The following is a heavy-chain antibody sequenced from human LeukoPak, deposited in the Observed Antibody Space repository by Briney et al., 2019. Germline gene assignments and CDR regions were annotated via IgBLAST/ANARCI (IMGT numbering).Heavy chain of an antibody. J-gene: IGHJ4*02. D-gene: IGHD5-18*01. CDR3: AKFDTAMVTAADY. CDR1: GFTFSSYA. V-gene: IGHV3-23*01. CDR2: ISGSGGST. Sequence: GGSLRLSRAASGFTFSSYAMSWVRQAPGKGLEWVSAISGSGGSTYYADSVKGRFTISRDNSKNTLYLQMNSLRAEDTAVYYCAKFDTAMVTAADYWGQGTLVTVSS.